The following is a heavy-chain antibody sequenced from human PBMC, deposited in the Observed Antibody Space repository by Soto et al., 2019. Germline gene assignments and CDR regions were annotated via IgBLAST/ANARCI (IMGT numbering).Heavy chain of an antibody. Sequence: SVKVSCKASGYSFTNYDIHWVRQAPGQGLEWMGGIIPIFGTANYAQKFQGRVTITADESTSTAYMELSSLRSEDTAVYYCARADYGGNLPYFDYWGQGTLVTVSS. CDR2: IIPIFGTA. D-gene: IGHD4-17*01. CDR3: ARADYGGNLPYFDY. CDR1: GYSFTNYD. V-gene: IGHV1-69*13. J-gene: IGHJ4*02.